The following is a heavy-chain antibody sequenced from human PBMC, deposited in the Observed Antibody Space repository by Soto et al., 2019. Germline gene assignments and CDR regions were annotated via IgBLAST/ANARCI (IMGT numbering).Heavy chain of an antibody. CDR1: GGTFSSYT. CDR2: IIPILGIA. J-gene: IGHJ6*03. Sequence: QVQLVQSGAEVKKPGSSVKVSCKASGGTFSSYTISWVRQAPGQGLAWMGRIIPILGIANYAQKFQGRVTITADKSTSTAYMELSSLRSEDTAVYYCVSVHRDYYYYYYIDVWGKGTTVTVSS. V-gene: IGHV1-69*02. CDR3: VSVHRDYYYYYYIDV.